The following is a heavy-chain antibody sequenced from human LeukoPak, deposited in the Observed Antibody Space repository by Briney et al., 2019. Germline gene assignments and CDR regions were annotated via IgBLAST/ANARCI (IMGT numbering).Heavy chain of an antibody. CDR3: ARDGRSYYASETYGVDP. V-gene: IGHV1-2*02. CDR1: GYIFTGYY. D-gene: IGHD3-10*01. Sequence: KPGASVKVSCKTSGYIFTGYYIHWVRQAPGKGLEWMGWISPRSGATNYAQKFQGRVTMTSDTSINTVYMELNRLTTDDTAIYYCARDGRSYYASETYGVDPWGQGTLVSVSS. J-gene: IGHJ5*02. CDR2: ISPRSGAT.